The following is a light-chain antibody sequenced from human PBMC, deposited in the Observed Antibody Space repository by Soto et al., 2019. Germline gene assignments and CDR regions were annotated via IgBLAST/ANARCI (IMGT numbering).Light chain of an antibody. CDR3: CSYAGSNTYV. J-gene: IGLJ1*01. Sequence: QSVLTQPASVSGSPGQSITISCTGTSSDVGSYNLVSWYQHHPGKAPKLIIYEVTRRPSGISNRFSGSRSGNTASLTISGLQAEDEADYYCCSYAGSNTYVFRTGTKVPVL. V-gene: IGLV2-23*02. CDR2: EVT. CDR1: SSDVGSYNL.